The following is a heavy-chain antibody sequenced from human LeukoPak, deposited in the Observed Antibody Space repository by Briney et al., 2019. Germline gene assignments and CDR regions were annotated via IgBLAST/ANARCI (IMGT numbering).Heavy chain of an antibody. D-gene: IGHD2-8*01. Sequence: GGSLRLSCAISGLTFRDAWVSWVRQAPGRGLGWVGRIKSKGGGGTTDYDAPGKGRFSSSKNDSKKTLYQQMISLKTEAPAVYYWTHVDAIGDRSGSWGQGTLVTVSS. V-gene: IGHV3-15*01. J-gene: IGHJ5*02. CDR3: THVDAIGDRSGS. CDR2: IKSKGGGGTT. CDR1: GLTFRDAW.